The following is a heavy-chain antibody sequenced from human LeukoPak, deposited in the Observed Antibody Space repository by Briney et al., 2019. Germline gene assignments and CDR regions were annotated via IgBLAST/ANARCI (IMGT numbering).Heavy chain of an antibody. Sequence: SETLSLTCTVSGGSMSGSYWSWVRQPPGKGLEYIGYIYYSGSTNYSPSLKSRVSISVDTSKNQFSLRLNSVAAADTAVYYCARGGWSMDYWGQGTLVTVSS. CDR2: IYYSGST. J-gene: IGHJ4*02. V-gene: IGHV4-59*01. D-gene: IGHD6-19*01. CDR3: ARGGWSMDY. CDR1: GGSMSGSY.